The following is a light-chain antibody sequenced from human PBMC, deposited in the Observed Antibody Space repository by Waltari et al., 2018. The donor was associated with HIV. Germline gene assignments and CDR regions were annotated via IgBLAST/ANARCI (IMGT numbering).Light chain of an antibody. Sequence: QSGLTQPPSVSGTPGQRLTVPSSGNTSNIASIFVFRYRQLPGTAPSLLIYRHDQRPSGVAGRFSGSRSGASASLVMLGLRVEDEADYYCASWDDRLIGHVFGTGTTVSV. V-gene: IGLV1-47*01. CDR3: ASWDDRLIGHV. CDR1: TSNIASIF. CDR2: RHD. J-gene: IGLJ1*01.